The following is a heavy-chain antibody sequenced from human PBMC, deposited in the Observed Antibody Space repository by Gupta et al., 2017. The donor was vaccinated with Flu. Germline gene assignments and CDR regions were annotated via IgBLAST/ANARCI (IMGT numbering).Heavy chain of an antibody. Sequence: EVQLVESGGGLVKPGGSLRLSCAASGFTFSSYSMNWVRQAPGKGLEWVSSISSSSSYIYYADSVKGRFTISRDNAKNSLYLQMNSLRAEDTAVYYCARENGDSSWYGWFDPWGQGTLVTVSS. J-gene: IGHJ5*02. CDR3: ARENGDSSWYGWFDP. V-gene: IGHV3-21*01. CDR1: GFTFSSYS. D-gene: IGHD6-13*01. CDR2: ISSSSSYI.